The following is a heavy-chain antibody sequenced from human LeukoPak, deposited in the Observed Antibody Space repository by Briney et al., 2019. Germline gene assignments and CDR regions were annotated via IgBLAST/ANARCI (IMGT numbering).Heavy chain of an antibody. CDR1: GFTFSGYS. CDR2: ISSSSSYI. D-gene: IGHD3-9*01. CDR3: ARVDILTGTYYYYGMDV. Sequence: PGGSLRLSCAASGFTFSGYSMNWVRQAPGKGLEWVSSISSSSSYIYYADSVKGRFTISRDNAKNSLYLQMNSLRVEDTAVYYCARVDILTGTYYYYGMDVWGQGTTVTVSS. V-gene: IGHV3-21*01. J-gene: IGHJ6*02.